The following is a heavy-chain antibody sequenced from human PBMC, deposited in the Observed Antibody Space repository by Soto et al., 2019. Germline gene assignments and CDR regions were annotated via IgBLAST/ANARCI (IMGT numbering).Heavy chain of an antibody. CDR3: ARCSLVVVPAPGFDP. V-gene: IGHV4-31*03. J-gene: IGHJ5*02. Sequence: SETLSLTCTVSGGSISSGGYYWSWIRQHPGKGLEWIGYIYYSGTTYYNPSLKSRVTISVDTSKNQFSLKLSSVSAADTALYYXARCSLVVVPAPGFDPWGRGNLVTVS. D-gene: IGHD2-2*01. CDR2: IYYSGTT. CDR1: GGSISSGGYY.